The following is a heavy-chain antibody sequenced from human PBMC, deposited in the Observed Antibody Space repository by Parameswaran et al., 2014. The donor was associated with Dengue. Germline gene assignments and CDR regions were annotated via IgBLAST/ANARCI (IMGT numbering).Heavy chain of an antibody. CDR2: ISAYNGNT. Sequence: WVRQAPGQGLEWMGWISAYNGNTNYAQKLQGRVTMTTDTSTSTAYMELRSLRSDDMAVYYCARTDCSSTSCYFDYWGQGTLVTVS. D-gene: IGHD2-2*01. J-gene: IGHJ4*02. CDR3: ARTDCSSTSCYFDY. V-gene: IGHV1-18*03.